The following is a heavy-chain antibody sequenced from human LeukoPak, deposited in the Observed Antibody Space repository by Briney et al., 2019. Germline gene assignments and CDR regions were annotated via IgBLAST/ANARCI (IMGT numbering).Heavy chain of an antibody. CDR3: ARTEGYYDFWSGYLDY. CDR2: ISSSGTYI. D-gene: IGHD3-3*01. V-gene: IGHV3-21*01. CDR1: GFTFSSYT. J-gene: IGHJ4*02. Sequence: GGSLRLSCAASGFTFSSYTMIWVRQAPGRGLEWVSSISSSGTYIYYADSLKGRFTISRDNAKNSLYLQMNSLRAEDTAVYYCARTEGYYDFWSGYLDYWGQGTLVTVSS.